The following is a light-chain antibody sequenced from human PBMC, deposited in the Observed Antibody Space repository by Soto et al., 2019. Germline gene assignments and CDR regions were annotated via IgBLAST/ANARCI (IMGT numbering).Light chain of an antibody. Sequence: QSVLTQPPSVSGAPGQRVIISCAGSRSNIGAGYDVHWYQQLPGTAPKLLIYSNDQRPSGVPDRFSGSKSGTSASLAISGLQSEDEAAYYCAAWDDSLHAVLFGGGTKLTVL. CDR2: SND. J-gene: IGLJ2*01. CDR3: AAWDDSLHAVL. V-gene: IGLV1-40*01. CDR1: RSNIGAGYD.